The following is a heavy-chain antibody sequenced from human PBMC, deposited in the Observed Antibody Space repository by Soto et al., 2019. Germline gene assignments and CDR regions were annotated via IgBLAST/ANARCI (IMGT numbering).Heavy chain of an antibody. V-gene: IGHV4-61*02. D-gene: IGHD5-18*01. CDR2: IYTSGST. J-gene: IGHJ4*02. CDR1: GGSISSGGYY. Sequence: SETLSLTCTVSGGSISSGGYYWSWIRQHPGKGLEHIGRIYTSGSTSYNPSLKSRVTMSMDTSQTQIYLNLTSVTAADTAVYYCARGGIQLSYAFDYWGQGIQVTVSS. CDR3: ARGGIQLSYAFDY.